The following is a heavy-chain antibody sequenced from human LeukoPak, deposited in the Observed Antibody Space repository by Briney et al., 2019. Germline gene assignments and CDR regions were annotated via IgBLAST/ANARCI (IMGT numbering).Heavy chain of an antibody. CDR1: GGSISSSSYY. CDR2: IYYSGST. V-gene: IGHV4-39*01. Sequence: PSETLSLTCTVSGGSISSSSYYWGWIRQPPGKGLEWFGSIYYSGSTYYNPSLKSRVTISVDTSKNQFSLKLSSVTAADTAVYYCATQLWNGRFDYWGQGTLVTVSS. CDR3: ATQLWNGRFDY. J-gene: IGHJ4*02. D-gene: IGHD5-18*01.